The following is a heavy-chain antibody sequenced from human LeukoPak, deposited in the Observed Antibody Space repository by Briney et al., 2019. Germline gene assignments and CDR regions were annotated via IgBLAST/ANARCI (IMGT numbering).Heavy chain of an antibody. CDR2: IKQVGSEK. CDR1: GLTFSRYT. J-gene: IGHJ4*02. V-gene: IGHV3-7*01. CDR3: ATYDSSGLAFDY. Sequence: GGSLRLSCAASGLTFSRYTMSWVRLAPGKGLEWVANIKQVGSEKYYVDSVKGRFTISRDNAKNSLYLQMNSLRTEDTAVYYCATYDSSGLAFDYWGQGTLVTVSS. D-gene: IGHD3-22*01.